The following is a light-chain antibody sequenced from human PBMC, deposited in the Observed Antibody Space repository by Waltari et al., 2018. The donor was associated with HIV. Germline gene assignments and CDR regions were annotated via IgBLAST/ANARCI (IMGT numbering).Light chain of an antibody. CDR2: DAS. Sequence: DIQMTQSPSSLSASVGDRVTMSCRASQSINRALAWYQQKSETAPKSLIYDASSFQSGVPSRFSGSVFGADFNLTISALHPEDFATYYCQQYHTYPLTLGGGTRVEIK. J-gene: IGKJ4*01. CDR3: QQYHTYPLT. CDR1: QSINRA. V-gene: IGKV1D-16*01.